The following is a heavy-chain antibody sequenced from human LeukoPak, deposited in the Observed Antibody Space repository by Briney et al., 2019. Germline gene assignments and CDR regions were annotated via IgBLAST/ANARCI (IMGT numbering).Heavy chain of an antibody. CDR3: AGDTAMGYFDY. V-gene: IGHV3-30*04. CDR2: ISYDGSNK. D-gene: IGHD5-18*01. Sequence: PGRSLRLSCAASGFTFSSYAMHWVRQAPGKGLEWVAVISYDGSNKYYADSVKGRFTISRDNSKNTLYLQMNSLRAEDTAVYYCAGDTAMGYFDYWGQGTLVTVSS. CDR1: GFTFSSYA. J-gene: IGHJ4*02.